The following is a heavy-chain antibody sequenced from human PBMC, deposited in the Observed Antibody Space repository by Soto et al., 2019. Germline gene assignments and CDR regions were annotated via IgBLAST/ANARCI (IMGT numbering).Heavy chain of an antibody. CDR1: GGSISSGDYY. CDR3: ASRKSSPFFDY. Sequence: PSETLSLTCTVSGGSISSGDYYWSWIRQPPGKGLEWIGNTYYSGSTYYNPSLKSRVTISVDTSKKQFPLKLSFVTAEDTAVYYCASRKSSPFFDYGGQGTLVTVSS. D-gene: IGHD3-10*01. V-gene: IGHV4-30-4*01. CDR2: TYYSGST. J-gene: IGHJ4*02.